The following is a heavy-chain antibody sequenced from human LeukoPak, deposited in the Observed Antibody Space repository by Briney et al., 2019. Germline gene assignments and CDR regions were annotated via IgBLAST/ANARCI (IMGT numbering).Heavy chain of an antibody. J-gene: IGHJ6*03. CDR2: IIPIFGTA. CDR3: ASLDFWSGYYASPHYYYYMDV. Sequence: SVKVSCKASGGTFSSYAISWVRQAPGQGLEWMGGIIPIFGTANYAQKFQGRVTITADESTSTAYMELSSLRSEDTAVYHCASLDFWSGYYASPHYYYYMDVWGKGTTVTVSS. V-gene: IGHV1-69*13. D-gene: IGHD3-3*01. CDR1: GGTFSSYA.